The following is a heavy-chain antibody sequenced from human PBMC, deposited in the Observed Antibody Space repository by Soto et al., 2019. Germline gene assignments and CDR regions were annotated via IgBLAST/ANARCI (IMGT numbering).Heavy chain of an antibody. CDR2: ISWNSGSI. J-gene: IGHJ4*02. D-gene: IGHD3-10*01. Sequence: GGSLRLSCAASGFTFDDYAMHWVRQAPGKGLEWVSGISWNSGSIGYADSVKGRFTISRDNAKNSLYLQMNSLRAEDTALYFCAKSVRWFGELSAYYFDYWGQGTLVTVSS. CDR1: GFTFDDYA. V-gene: IGHV3-9*01. CDR3: AKSVRWFGELSAYYFDY.